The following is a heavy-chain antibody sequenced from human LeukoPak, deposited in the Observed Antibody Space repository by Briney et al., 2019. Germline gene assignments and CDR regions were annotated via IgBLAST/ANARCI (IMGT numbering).Heavy chain of an antibody. J-gene: IGHJ5*02. Sequence: GESLKISCKGLGYSINNYWIGWVRQMPGEGLEWMGIIYPADSDIRYSPSFQGQVTITADKSISTAYQQWSSLKASDTAMDNCARQEYCSGGSCYTWFDPWGQRTLVTVSS. D-gene: IGHD2-15*01. CDR2: IYPADSDI. CDR1: GYSINNYW. CDR3: ARQEYCSGGSCYTWFDP. V-gene: IGHV5-51*01.